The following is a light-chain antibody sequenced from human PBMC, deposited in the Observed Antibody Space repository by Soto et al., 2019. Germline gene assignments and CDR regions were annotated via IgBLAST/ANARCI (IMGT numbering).Light chain of an antibody. CDR2: DAS. CDR1: QNIDNK. Sequence: EIVLYQSPGTLSLSPGERATLSCRASQNIDNKLVWYQQKPGQVPRLLIYDASTRATGIPARFSGSGSGTEFTLTISSLQSEDFAFYYCQQFHYWWTFGQGTKVDIK. J-gene: IGKJ1*01. V-gene: IGKV3-15*01. CDR3: QQFHYWWT.